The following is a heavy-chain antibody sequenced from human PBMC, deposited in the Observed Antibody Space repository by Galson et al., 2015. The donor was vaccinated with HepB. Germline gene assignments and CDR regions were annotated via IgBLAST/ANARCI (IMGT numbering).Heavy chain of an antibody. Sequence: VKVSCKASGYTFTSYGISWVRQAPGQGLEWMGWISAYNGNTNYAQKLQGRVTMTTDTSTSTAYMELRSLRSDDTAVYYCARRAGGQYCSGGSCYSGDFDYWGQGTLVTVSS. D-gene: IGHD2-15*01. J-gene: IGHJ4*02. CDR3: ARRAGGQYCSGGSCYSGDFDY. CDR1: GYTFTSYG. CDR2: ISAYNGNT. V-gene: IGHV1-18*04.